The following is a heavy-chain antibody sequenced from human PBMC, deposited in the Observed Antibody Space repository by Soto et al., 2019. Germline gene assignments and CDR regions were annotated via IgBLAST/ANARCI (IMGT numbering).Heavy chain of an antibody. V-gene: IGHV1-46*01. CDR2: INPSGGST. Sequence: ASVKVSCKASGYTFTSYYMHWVRQAPGQGLEWMGIINPSGGSTSYAQKFQGRVTMTRDTSTSTVYMELSSLRSEDTAVYYCARAKQGYYYDSSGYYYGYWGQGTLVTASS. CDR1: GYTFTSYY. CDR3: ARAKQGYYYDSSGYYYGY. D-gene: IGHD3-22*01. J-gene: IGHJ4*02.